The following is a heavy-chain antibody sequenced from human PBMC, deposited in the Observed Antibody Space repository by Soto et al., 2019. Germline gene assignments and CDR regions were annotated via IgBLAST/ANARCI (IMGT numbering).Heavy chain of an antibody. J-gene: IGHJ5*02. Sequence: QVRLVPSETEVKKPGASVNVSCKASGYTFTSYTISWVRQAPGQGLEWMGWISANNGNTEFAQKFQDRLTMIADTTTSTAYLELRNLRPDDTAVYYCARSLPWFDPWGQGTLVAVSS. V-gene: IGHV1-18*01. CDR1: GYTFTSYT. CDR2: ISANNGNT. CDR3: ARSLPWFDP.